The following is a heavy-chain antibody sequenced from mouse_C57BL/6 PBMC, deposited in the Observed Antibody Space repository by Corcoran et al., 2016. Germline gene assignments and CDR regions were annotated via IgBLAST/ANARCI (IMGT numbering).Heavy chain of an antibody. CDR3: ARTVVDWYFDV. D-gene: IGHD1-1*01. V-gene: IGHV9-3*01. J-gene: IGHJ1*03. CDR1: GYTFTTYG. Sequence: QIQLVQSGPELKKPGDTVKISCKASGYTFTTYGMSWVKQAPGKGLKWMGWINTYSGVPTYADDFKGRFAFSLETSASTAYLQINNLKNEDTATYFCARTVVDWYFDVWGTGTTVTVSS. CDR2: INTYSGVP.